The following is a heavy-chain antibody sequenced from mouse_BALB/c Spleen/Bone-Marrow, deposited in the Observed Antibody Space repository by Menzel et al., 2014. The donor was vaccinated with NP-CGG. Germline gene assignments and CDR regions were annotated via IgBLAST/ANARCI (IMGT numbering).Heavy chain of an antibody. V-gene: IGHV1S137*01. J-gene: IGHJ3*01. Sequence: QVQLQQSGADLVRPGVSVKISCKGSGYTFTDYAMHWVKQSHAKSLEWIGVISTYYGDASYNQKFKGKATMTVDKSSSTAYMELARLTSEDSAIYYCAREGGNFPWFAYWGQGTLVTVSA. CDR1: GYTFTDYA. CDR3: AREGGNFPWFAY. D-gene: IGHD2-1*01. CDR2: ISTYYGDA.